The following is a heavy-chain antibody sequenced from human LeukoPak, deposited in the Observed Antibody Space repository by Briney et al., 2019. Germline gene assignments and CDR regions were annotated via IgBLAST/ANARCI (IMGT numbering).Heavy chain of an antibody. CDR1: GFTFSSYA. V-gene: IGHV3-30*04. J-gene: IGHJ3*02. Sequence: GGSLRLSCAASGFTFSSYAMHWVRQAPGKGLEWVAVISYDGSNKYYADSVKGRFTISRDNSKNTLCLQMNSLRAEDTAVYYCARTRDYHGSGSYYNDAFDIWGQGTMVTVSS. CDR3: ARTRDYHGSGSYYNDAFDI. D-gene: IGHD3-10*01. CDR2: ISYDGSNK.